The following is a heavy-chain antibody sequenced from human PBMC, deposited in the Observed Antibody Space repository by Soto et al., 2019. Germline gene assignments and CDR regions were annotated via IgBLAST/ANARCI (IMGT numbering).Heavy chain of an antibody. D-gene: IGHD6-19*01. CDR3: ARGYSRGWYGSGSYFDY. V-gene: IGHV3-7*04. J-gene: IGHJ4*02. CDR1: GFTFSSYW. CDR2: IKQDGSEK. Sequence: GGSLRLSCAASGFTFSSYWMSWVRQAPGKGLEWVANIKQDGSEKYYVDSVKGRFTISRDNAKNSLYLQMNSLRAEDTAVYYCARGYSRGWYGSGSYFDYWSQGTLVTVSS.